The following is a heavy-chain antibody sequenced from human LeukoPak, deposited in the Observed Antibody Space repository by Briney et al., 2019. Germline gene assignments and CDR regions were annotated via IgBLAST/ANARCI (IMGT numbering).Heavy chain of an antibody. Sequence: GASVKVSCKASGYTFTGYYMHWVRQAPGQGLEWMGWINPNSGGTNYAQKFQDWVTMTSDTSISTAYMELSRLRSDDTAVYYCARATMYSSGVDYWGQGTLVNVSS. D-gene: IGHD6-25*01. CDR3: ARATMYSSGVDY. V-gene: IGHV1-2*04. CDR1: GYTFTGYY. CDR2: INPNSGGT. J-gene: IGHJ4*02.